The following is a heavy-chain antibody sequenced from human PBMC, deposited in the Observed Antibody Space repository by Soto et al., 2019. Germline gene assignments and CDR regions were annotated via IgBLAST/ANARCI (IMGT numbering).Heavy chain of an antibody. J-gene: IGHJ3*02. CDR2: ISGSGGAR. D-gene: IGHD3-10*01. CDR3: AKGFGSGTPARRFDVFDI. Sequence: EVQLLESGGGLVQPGGSLKLSCAASGITFNTYAMSWVRQAPGKGLEWVSTISGSGGARYYADSVKGRFIMSRENSKNILYLQMNRLRAEDTAIYYCAKGFGSGTPARRFDVFDIWGQGTMVTVSS. CDR1: GITFNTYA. V-gene: IGHV3-23*01.